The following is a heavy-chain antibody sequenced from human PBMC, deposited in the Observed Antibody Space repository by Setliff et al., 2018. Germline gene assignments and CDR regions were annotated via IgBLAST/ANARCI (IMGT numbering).Heavy chain of an antibody. D-gene: IGHD3-10*01. CDR2: INPRDGVS. J-gene: IGHJ6*03. V-gene: IGHV1-2*02. CDR3: ARDPTGSDFVFSYFFDV. Sequence: GASVKVSCKAPEYSFTGYYMHWLRQAPGQGPEWMGWINPRDGVSHLPQRLKGRVTMTRDTSKRIVYMELRSLTSDDTAVYYCARDPTGSDFVFSYFFDVWGKGTTVTVSS. CDR1: EYSFTGYY.